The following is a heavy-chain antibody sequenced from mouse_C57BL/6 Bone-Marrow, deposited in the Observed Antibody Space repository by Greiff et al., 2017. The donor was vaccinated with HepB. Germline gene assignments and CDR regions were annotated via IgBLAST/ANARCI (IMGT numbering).Heavy chain of an antibody. CDR3: AATMITTDWYFDV. V-gene: IGHV5-12*01. Sequence: EVKLMESGGGLVQPGGSLKLSCAASGFTFSDYYMYWVRQTPEKRLEWVAYISNGGGSTYYPDTVKGRFTISRDNAKNTLYLQMSRLKSEDTAMYYCAATMITTDWYFDVWGTGTTVTVSS. CDR2: ISNGGGST. D-gene: IGHD2-4*01. J-gene: IGHJ1*03. CDR1: GFTFSDYY.